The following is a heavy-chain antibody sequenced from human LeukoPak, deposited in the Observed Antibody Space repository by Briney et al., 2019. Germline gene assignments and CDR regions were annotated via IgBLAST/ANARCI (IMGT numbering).Heavy chain of an antibody. CDR1: GYTLTELS. V-gene: IGHV1-2*02. Sequence: ASVKVSCKVSGYTLTELSMHWVRQAPGQGLEWMGWINPNSGGTNYAQKFQGRVTMTRDTSISTAYMELSRLRSDDTAVYYCAREAGDREYFDYWGQGTLVTVSS. D-gene: IGHD7-27*01. CDR2: INPNSGGT. CDR3: AREAGDREYFDY. J-gene: IGHJ4*02.